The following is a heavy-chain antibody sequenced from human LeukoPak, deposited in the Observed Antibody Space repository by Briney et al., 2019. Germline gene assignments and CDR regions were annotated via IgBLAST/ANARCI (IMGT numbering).Heavy chain of an antibody. J-gene: IGHJ3*02. V-gene: IGHV3-43*02. D-gene: IGHD5-12*01. CDR1: GFTFDDYA. Sequence: SGGSLRLSCAASGFTFDDYAMHWVRQAPGKGLEWVSLISGDGGSTYYADSVKGRFTISRDNSKNSLYLQMNSLRTEDTALYYCAKAILGDRWLRFMAFDIRGQGTMVTVSS. CDR2: ISGDGGST. CDR3: AKAILGDRWLRFMAFDI.